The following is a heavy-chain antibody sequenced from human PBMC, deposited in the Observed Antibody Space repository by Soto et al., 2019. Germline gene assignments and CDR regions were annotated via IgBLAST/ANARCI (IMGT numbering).Heavy chain of an antibody. CDR3: ARDRGSSWYHYYGMDV. CDR1: GYTFTSYY. J-gene: IGHJ6*02. V-gene: IGHV1-46*01. Sequence: ASVKVSCKVSGYTFTSYYMHWVRQAPGQGLEWMGIINPSGGSTSYAQKFQGRVTMTRDTSTSTVYMELSSLRSEDTAVYYCARDRGSSWYHYYGMDVWGQGTTVTVSS. D-gene: IGHD6-13*01. CDR2: INPSGGST.